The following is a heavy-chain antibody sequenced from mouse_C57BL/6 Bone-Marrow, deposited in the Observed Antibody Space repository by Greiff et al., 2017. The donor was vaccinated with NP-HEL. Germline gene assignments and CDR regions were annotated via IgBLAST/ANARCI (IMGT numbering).Heavy chain of an antibody. V-gene: IGHV1-39*01. CDR2: IYPGSGST. J-gene: IGHJ2*01. Sequence: VQLQQSGPELVKPGASVKISCKASGYSFTDYNMNWVKQSNGKSLEWIGDIYPGSGSTNYNEKFKSKATLTVDTSSSTAYMQLSSLTSEDSAVYYCASYYSNYDYWGQGTTLTVSS. CDR3: ASYYSNYDY. CDR1: GYSFTDYN. D-gene: IGHD2-5*01.